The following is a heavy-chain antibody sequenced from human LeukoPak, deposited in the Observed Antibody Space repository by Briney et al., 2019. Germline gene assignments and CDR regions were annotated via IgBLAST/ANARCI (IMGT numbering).Heavy chain of an antibody. V-gene: IGHV3-21*01. CDR2: ISSSSSYI. CDR1: GFTFSSYS. CDR3: ARHFSVAESIDY. Sequence: GGSLRLSCAASGFTFSSYSMNWVRQAPGEGLEWVSSISSSSSYIYYADSVKGRFTISRDNAKNSLYLQMNSLRAEDTAVYYCARHFSVAESIDYWGQGTLVTVSS. J-gene: IGHJ4*02. D-gene: IGHD6-19*01.